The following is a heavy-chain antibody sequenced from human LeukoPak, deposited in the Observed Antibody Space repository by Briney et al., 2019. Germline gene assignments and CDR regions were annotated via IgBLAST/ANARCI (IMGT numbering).Heavy chain of an antibody. CDR1: GDSVSSSAA. Sequence: SQTLSLTCAISGDSVSSSAAWNWIRQSPSRGLEWLGRTYYRSKWYNDYAVSVKSRITINPDTSKNQFSLQLNSVTPEDTAVYFCARANVRNCRSTTCYTDWFDPWGQGTLVIVSS. D-gene: IGHD2-2*02. CDR3: ARANVRNCRSTTCYTDWFDP. V-gene: IGHV6-1*01. CDR2: TYYRSKWYN. J-gene: IGHJ5*02.